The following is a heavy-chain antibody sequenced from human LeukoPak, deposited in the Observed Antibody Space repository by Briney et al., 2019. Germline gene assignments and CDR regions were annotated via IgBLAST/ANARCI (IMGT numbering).Heavy chain of an antibody. CDR1: GFTFSSYA. CDR3: AKDETYCGGDCYSLDYFDY. J-gene: IGHJ4*02. CDR2: ISYDGSNK. Sequence: GGSLRLSCAASGFTFSSYAMHWVRQAPGKGLEWVAVISYDGSNKYYAPSVKGRFTISTYNSKTTLYLQMNSLRAEDTAVYYCAKDETYCGGDCYSLDYFDYWGQGTLVTVSS. V-gene: IGHV3-30*04. D-gene: IGHD2-21*02.